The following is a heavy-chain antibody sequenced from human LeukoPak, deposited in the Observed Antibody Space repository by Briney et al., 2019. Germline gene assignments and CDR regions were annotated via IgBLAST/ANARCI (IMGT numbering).Heavy chain of an antibody. D-gene: IGHD3-10*01. V-gene: IGHV4-34*01. CDR2: INHSGST. CDR3: ARGPRITMVRGVSRRSVSFDY. CDR1: GGSFSGYY. Sequence: SETLSLTCAVYGGSFSGYYWSWIRQPPGKGLEWIGKINHSGSTNYNPSLKSRVTISVDTSKNQFSLKLSSVTAADTAVYYCARGPRITMVRGVSRRSVSFDYWGQGTLVTVSS. J-gene: IGHJ4*02.